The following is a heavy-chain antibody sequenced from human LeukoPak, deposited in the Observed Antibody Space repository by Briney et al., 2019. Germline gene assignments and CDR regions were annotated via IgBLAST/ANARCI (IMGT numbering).Heavy chain of an antibody. D-gene: IGHD2-2*01. V-gene: IGHV3-48*01. Sequence: GGSLRLSCVASGFSLSSYSMNWVRQAPGKGLEWISFIHSSGGIIFYAESEKGRFTISRDNSKNTLYLQMNSLRAEDTAVYYCARPRLRVVEGAFDIWGQGTMVTVSS. CDR1: GFSLSSYS. CDR3: ARPRLRVVEGAFDI. CDR2: IHSSGGII. J-gene: IGHJ3*02.